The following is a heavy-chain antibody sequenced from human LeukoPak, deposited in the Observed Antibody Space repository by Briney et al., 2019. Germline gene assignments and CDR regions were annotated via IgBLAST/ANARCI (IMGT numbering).Heavy chain of an antibody. J-gene: IGHJ3*01. CDR2: ISSTSSYV. D-gene: IGHD5-24*01. V-gene: IGHV3-21*01. Sequence: GGSLRLSCGASGFTFSTYSMNWVRQGPGKGLEWVSSISSTSSYVYYADSVKGRFTISRDNAKNSLYLQMNSLRVEDTAVYYCARELRGLMAFWGQGTMVTVSS. CDR1: GFTFSTYS. CDR3: ARELRGLMAF.